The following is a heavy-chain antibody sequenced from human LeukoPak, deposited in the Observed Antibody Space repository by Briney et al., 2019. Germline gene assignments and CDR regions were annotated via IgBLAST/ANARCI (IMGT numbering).Heavy chain of an antibody. V-gene: IGHV4-39*01. CDR1: GGSISSSSYY. Sequence: KPSETLSLTCTVSGGSISSSSYYWGWIRQPPGKGLEWIGSIYYSGSTYYNPSLKSRVTISVDTSKNQFSLKLSSVTAADTAVYYCARPGYCSGGSRYYPLVYWGQGTLVTVSS. J-gene: IGHJ4*02. CDR3: ARPGYCSGGSRYYPLVY. D-gene: IGHD2-15*01. CDR2: IYYSGST.